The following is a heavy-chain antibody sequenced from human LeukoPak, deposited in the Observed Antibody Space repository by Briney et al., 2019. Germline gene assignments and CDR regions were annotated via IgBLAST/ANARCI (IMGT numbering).Heavy chain of an antibody. D-gene: IGHD1-26*01. CDR2: ISYDGSNK. J-gene: IGHJ4*02. V-gene: IGHV3-30-3*01. CDR1: GFTFNSYA. CDR3: AREGSGSYGSFDY. Sequence: GGSLILSCAASGFTFNSYAMHWVRQAPGKGLEWVAVISYDGSNKYYADSVKGRFTISRDNSKNTLHLQMNSLRAEDTAVYHCAREGSGSYGSFDYWGQGTLVTVSS.